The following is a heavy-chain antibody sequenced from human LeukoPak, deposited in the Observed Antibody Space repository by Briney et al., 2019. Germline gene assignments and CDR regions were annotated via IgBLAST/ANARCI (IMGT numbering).Heavy chain of an antibody. Sequence: PGGSLRLSCAASGFTFSSYAMPWVRQAPGKGVEYVSAISSNGGSTYYANSVKGRFTISRDNSKNTLYLQMGSLRAEDMAVYYCASNGDSPYYFDYWGQGTLVTVSS. J-gene: IGHJ4*02. V-gene: IGHV3-64*01. CDR1: GFTFSSYA. CDR3: ASNGDSPYYFDY. CDR2: ISSNGGST. D-gene: IGHD4-17*01.